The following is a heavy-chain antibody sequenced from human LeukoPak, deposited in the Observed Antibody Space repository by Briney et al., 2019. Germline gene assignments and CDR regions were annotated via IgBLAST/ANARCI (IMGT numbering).Heavy chain of an antibody. CDR2: INPNSGGT. Sequence: ASVKVSCKASGYTFTGYYMYWVRQAPGQGLEWMGWINPNSGGTNYAQKFQGRVTMTRDTSISTAYMELSRLRSDDTAVYYCARGEGIAVAGSYWGQGTLVTVSS. CDR1: GYTFTGYY. V-gene: IGHV1-2*02. J-gene: IGHJ4*02. D-gene: IGHD6-19*01. CDR3: ARGEGIAVAGSY.